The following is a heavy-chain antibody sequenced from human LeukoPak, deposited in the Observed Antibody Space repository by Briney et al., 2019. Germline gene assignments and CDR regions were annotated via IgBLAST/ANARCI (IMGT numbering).Heavy chain of an antibody. D-gene: IGHD3-10*01. J-gene: IGHJ5*02. Sequence: PGGSLRLSCAASGFTFSSSAMSWVRQAPGKGLEWVSVLSGSGGSTYYADSVKGRFTISRDNSKNTLYLQMNSLRAEDTAVYYCATMVRGVIPNWFDPWGQGTLVTVSS. CDR3: ATMVRGVIPNWFDP. V-gene: IGHV3-23*01. CDR2: LSGSGGST. CDR1: GFTFSSSA.